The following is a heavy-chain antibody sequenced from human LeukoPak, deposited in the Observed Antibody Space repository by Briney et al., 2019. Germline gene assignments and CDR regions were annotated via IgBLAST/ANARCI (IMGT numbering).Heavy chain of an antibody. CDR3: ARDETYSDVWSGSAGGGKGNYLDY. D-gene: IGHD3-3*01. CDR1: GCSISSYY. V-gene: IGHV4-59*12. CDR2: IYYSGST. Sequence: SETLSLTCTVSGCSISSYYWSWIRQPPGKGLEWIGYIYYSGSTNYNPSLKSRVIIQVETSKNYFSLKLSSVTAADTVMYYCARDETYSDVWSGSAGGGKGNYLDYWGQGILVTVSS. J-gene: IGHJ4*02.